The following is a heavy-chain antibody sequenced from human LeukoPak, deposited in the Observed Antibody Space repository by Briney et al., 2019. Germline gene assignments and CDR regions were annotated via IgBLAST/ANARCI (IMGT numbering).Heavy chain of an antibody. V-gene: IGHV3-73*01. CDR3: TRPSHSYGTDAFDI. CDR1: GVTLSAAW. CDR2: IRSKADSYAT. Sequence: GGSLRLSCAASGVTLSAAWMNWVRQASGKGLEWVGRIRSKADSYATAYAASVKGRFTISRDDSKNTAYLQMNSLKTEDTAVYYCTRPSHSYGTDAFDIWGQGTMVTVSS. J-gene: IGHJ3*02. D-gene: IGHD1-14*01.